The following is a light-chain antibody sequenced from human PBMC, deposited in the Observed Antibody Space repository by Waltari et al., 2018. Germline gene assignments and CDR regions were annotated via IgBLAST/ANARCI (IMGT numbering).Light chain of an antibody. V-gene: IGKV1-39*01. CDR2: AVS. CDR1: QSISSS. Sequence: DIPMTQSPSSLSASIGDRVTITCRASQSISSSLNWHQQKPGKAPKLLISAVSRLQSGVPSRFSGSGSGTDFTLTISSLQPEYFATFYCQQSFRTPRTFGQGTKVEIK. J-gene: IGKJ1*01. CDR3: QQSFRTPRT.